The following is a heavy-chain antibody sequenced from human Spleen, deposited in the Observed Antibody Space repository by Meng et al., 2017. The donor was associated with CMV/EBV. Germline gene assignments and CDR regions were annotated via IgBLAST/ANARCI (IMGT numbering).Heavy chain of an antibody. J-gene: IGHJ4*02. CDR2: ISGDAGST. D-gene: IGHD3-3*01. V-gene: IGHV3-23*01. CDR3: ARIYDFWSGFSRYFDY. CDR1: GFTFRNYA. Sequence: GESLKISCAASGFTFRNYAMSWVRQAPGKGLEWVSLISGDAGSTFYADSVKGRFTISRDNSKDTLYLQVSTLRAEDTDVYFCARIYDFWSGFSRYFDYWGQGTVVTVSS.